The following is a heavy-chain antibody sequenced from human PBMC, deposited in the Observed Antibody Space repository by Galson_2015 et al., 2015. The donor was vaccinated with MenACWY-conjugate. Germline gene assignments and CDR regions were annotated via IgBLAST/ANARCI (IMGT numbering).Heavy chain of an antibody. J-gene: IGHJ4*02. D-gene: IGHD5-24*01. V-gene: IGHV6-1*01. Sequence: CAISGDSVSTHTAAWNWIRQSPSRGLEWLGRTYYTSKWYNDYAVSLKGRININADTSRNQFSLQLNSVTPEDTAVYYCARGVGDGYSPNFDIWGQGALVTVSS. CDR1: GDSVSTHTAA. CDR3: ARGVGDGYSPNFDI. CDR2: TYYTSKWYN.